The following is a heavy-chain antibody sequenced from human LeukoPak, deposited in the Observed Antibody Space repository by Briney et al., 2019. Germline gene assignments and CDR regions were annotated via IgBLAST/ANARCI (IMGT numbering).Heavy chain of an antibody. CDR3: AKEGLDLDFDY. Sequence: PGGSLRLSCAASGFTFNSYALHWVRQAPGKGLEWVAVISYDGSNKYYADSVKGRFTISRDNSKNTLYLQMNSLRAEDTAVYYCAKEGLDLDFDYWGQGTLVTVSS. D-gene: IGHD1-7*01. CDR2: ISYDGSNK. V-gene: IGHV3-30*04. J-gene: IGHJ4*02. CDR1: GFTFNSYA.